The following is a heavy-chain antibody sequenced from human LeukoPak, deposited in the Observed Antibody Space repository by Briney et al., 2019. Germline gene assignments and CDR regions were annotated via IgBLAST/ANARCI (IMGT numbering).Heavy chain of an antibody. CDR1: GFTFSDFW. V-gene: IGHV3-7*01. CDR2: IKEDGTEK. J-gene: IGHJ4*02. D-gene: IGHD1-1*01. CDR3: VRESRPGGAMGLYHNLDY. Sequence: QPEGSLRLSCAGSGFTFSDFWTTWVRQTPGKGLEWVANIKEDGTEKNLVDSVKGRFTISRDNTKNLLFLEMNNLRGDDTAIYYCVRESRPGGAMGLYHNLDYWGQGTLVAVSS.